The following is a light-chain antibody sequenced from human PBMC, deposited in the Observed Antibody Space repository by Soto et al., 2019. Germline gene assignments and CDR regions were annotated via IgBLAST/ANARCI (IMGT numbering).Light chain of an antibody. CDR2: GNS. Sequence: QSVLTHPPSVSGAPGQRVTISCTGSSSSIGAGYDVHWYQQLPGTAPKLLIYGNSNRPSGVPDRFSGSKSGTSASLAITGLQAEDEADYYCQSYDSSLSGFVFGTGTKVTVL. CDR1: SSSIGAGYD. V-gene: IGLV1-40*01. J-gene: IGLJ1*01. CDR3: QSYDSSLSGFV.